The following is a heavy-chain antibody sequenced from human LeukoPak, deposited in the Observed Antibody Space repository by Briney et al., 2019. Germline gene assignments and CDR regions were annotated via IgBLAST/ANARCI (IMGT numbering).Heavy chain of an antibody. Sequence: SVKVSCKTSGGRFRSYAIGWVRQAPGQGLEWMGRIMPMFATSNYAQKFQGRVTITADTSTGTAYMELSSLKSEDTAVYYRATLPDDGLWGQGTMVTVSS. J-gene: IGHJ3*01. CDR1: GGRFRSYA. D-gene: IGHD1-14*01. CDR2: IMPMFATS. CDR3: ATLPDDGL. V-gene: IGHV1-69*06.